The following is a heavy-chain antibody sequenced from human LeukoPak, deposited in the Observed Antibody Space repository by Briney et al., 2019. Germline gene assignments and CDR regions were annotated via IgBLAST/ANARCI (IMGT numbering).Heavy chain of an antibody. CDR3: ARNYYYDSSGPWTKTRPGAFDI. Sequence: GGSLRLSCAASGFTFSDYYMSWIRQAPGKGLEWVSYISSSGSTIYYADSVKGRFTISRDNAKNSLCLQMNSLRAEDTAVYYCARNYYYDSSGPWTKTRPGAFDIWGQGTMVTVSS. CDR1: GFTFSDYY. D-gene: IGHD3-22*01. CDR2: ISSSGSTI. V-gene: IGHV3-11*04. J-gene: IGHJ3*02.